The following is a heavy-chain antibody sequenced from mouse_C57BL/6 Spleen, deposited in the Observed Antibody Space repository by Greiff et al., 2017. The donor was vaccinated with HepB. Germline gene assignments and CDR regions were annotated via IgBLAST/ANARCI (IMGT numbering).Heavy chain of an antibody. V-gene: IGHV1-55*01. J-gene: IGHJ2*01. CDR3: ARYGDGYFDG. CDR1: GYTFTSYW. Sequence: QVQLQQPGAELVKPGASVKMSCKASGYTFTSYWITWVKQRPGQGLEWIGDIYPGSGSTNYNEKFKSKATLTVDTSSSTAYMELSSLTSEDAAVYYGARYGDGYFDGWGQGTTLTVSS. D-gene: IGHD1-1*01. CDR2: IYPGSGST.